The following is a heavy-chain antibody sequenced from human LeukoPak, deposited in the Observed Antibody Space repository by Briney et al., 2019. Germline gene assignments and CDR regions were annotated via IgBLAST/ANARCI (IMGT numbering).Heavy chain of an antibody. Sequence: GGSLRLSCAASGFTFSSYAMSWVRQAPGKGLEWVSAISGSGGSTYYADSVKGRFTISRDNSKNTLYLQMNSLRAEDTAVYYCAKGDTHNYYYGMDVWGQGTTVTVSS. CDR2: ISGSGGST. CDR1: GFTFSSYA. V-gene: IGHV3-23*01. CDR3: AKGDTHNYYYGMDV. J-gene: IGHJ6*02. D-gene: IGHD2-2*02.